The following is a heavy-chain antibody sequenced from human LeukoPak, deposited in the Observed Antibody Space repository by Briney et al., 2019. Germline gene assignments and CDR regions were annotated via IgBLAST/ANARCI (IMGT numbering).Heavy chain of an antibody. J-gene: IGHJ3*02. Sequence: ASVKVSCKVSGYTLTELSMHWVRQAPGKGLEWMGGFDPEDGETIYAQKFQGRVTMTEDTSTDTAYMELSSLRSEDTAVYYCATRNEYSSSPRDAFDIWGQGTMVTVSS. D-gene: IGHD6-6*01. CDR2: FDPEDGET. V-gene: IGHV1-24*01. CDR3: ATRNEYSSSPRDAFDI. CDR1: GYTLTELS.